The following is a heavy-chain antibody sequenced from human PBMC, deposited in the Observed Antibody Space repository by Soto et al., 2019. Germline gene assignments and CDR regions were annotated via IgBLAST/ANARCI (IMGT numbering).Heavy chain of an antibody. CDR3: ARGGYNWNYLALYYYYRDV. D-gene: IGHD1-7*01. CDR1: GGSISSYY. Sequence: SETLSLTCTVSGGSISSYYWSWIRQPPGKGLEWIGYIYYSGSTNYNPSLKSRVTISVNTSKNQFSLKLSSVTAADTAVYYCARGGYNWNYLALYYYYRDVWGKGTTVT. V-gene: IGHV4-59*01. CDR2: IYYSGST. J-gene: IGHJ6*03.